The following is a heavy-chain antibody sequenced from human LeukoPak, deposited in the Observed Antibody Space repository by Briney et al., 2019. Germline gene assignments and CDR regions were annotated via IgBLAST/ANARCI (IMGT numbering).Heavy chain of an antibody. CDR2: MSAYNGNT. Sequence: ASVKVSCKSSGYTFSSHGIDWVRQAQGQGLEWMGWMSAYNGNTNYAQKLQGRGTMTTDTSTTTAYMELRSLRSDDTAVYFCARHSSGWSLDYWGQGTLVTVSS. CDR1: GYTFSSHG. V-gene: IGHV1-18*01. D-gene: IGHD6-19*01. J-gene: IGHJ4*02. CDR3: ARHSSGWSLDY.